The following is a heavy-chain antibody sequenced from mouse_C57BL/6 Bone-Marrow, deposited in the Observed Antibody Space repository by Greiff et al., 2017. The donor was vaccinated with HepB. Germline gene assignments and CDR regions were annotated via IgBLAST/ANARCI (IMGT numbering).Heavy chain of an antibody. V-gene: IGHV5-12*01. J-gene: IGHJ4*01. CDR3: ARHAYYDYYYAMDY. Sequence: EVQRVESGGGLVQPGGSLKLSCAASGFTFSDYYMYWVRQTPEKRLEWVAYISNGGGSTYYPDTVKGRFTISRDNAKNTLYLQMSRLKSEDTAMYYCARHAYYDYYYAMDYWGQGTSVTVSS. CDR1: GFTFSDYY. CDR2: ISNGGGST. D-gene: IGHD2-4*01.